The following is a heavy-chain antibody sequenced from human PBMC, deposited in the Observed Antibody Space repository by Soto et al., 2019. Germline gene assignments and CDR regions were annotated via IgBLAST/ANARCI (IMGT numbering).Heavy chain of an antibody. Sequence: PGGSLRLSCAASGFTFSSYGMHWVRQAPGKGLEWVAVIWYDGSNKYYADSVKGRFTISRDNSKNTLYLQMNSLRAEDTAVYYCAREVDTDVGGLGFYDAFDIWGPGTKVTVSS. CDR1: GFTFSSYG. CDR3: AREVDTDVGGLGFYDAFDI. D-gene: IGHD5-18*01. J-gene: IGHJ3*02. V-gene: IGHV3-33*01. CDR2: IWYDGSNK.